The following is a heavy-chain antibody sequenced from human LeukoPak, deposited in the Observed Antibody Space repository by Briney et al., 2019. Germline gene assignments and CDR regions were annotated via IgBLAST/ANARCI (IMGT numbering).Heavy chain of an antibody. CDR1: GGTFSSYA. CDR3: ARVLDRRLMWVSDDLYGMDV. Sequence: ASVKVSCKASGGTFSSYAFSWVRQAPGQGLEWMGGTIPIFGTANYAQKFQGRVTITADESTSTAYMELSSLRSEDTAVYYCARVLDRRLMWVSDDLYGMDVWGQGTTVTVSS. CDR2: TIPIFGTA. V-gene: IGHV1-69*13. J-gene: IGHJ6*02. D-gene: IGHD3-3*01.